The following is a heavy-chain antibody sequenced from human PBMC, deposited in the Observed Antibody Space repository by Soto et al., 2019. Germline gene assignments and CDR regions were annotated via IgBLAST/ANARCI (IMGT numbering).Heavy chain of an antibody. CDR2: VVVNSGNT. J-gene: IGHJ6*02. D-gene: IGHD3-16*02. V-gene: IGHV1-58*01. CDR3: AKETPVLSCAGRPYCDYDGMDA. Sequence: SVKVSCKASGFTFTRSAVQWVRQARGQRLEWIGWVVVNSGNTKYAQKFQDRVTITRDMSTSTSYMELTSLGSEDTAVYYCAKETPVLSCAGRPYCDYDGMDAWGQGTMVTVSS. CDR1: GFTFTRSA.